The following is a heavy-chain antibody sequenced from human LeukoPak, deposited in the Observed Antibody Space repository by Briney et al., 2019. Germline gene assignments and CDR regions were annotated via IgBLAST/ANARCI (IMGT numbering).Heavy chain of an antibody. J-gene: IGHJ6*02. CDR1: GFTFSSYA. Sequence: GGSLRLSCAASGFTFSSYAMSWVRQAPGKGLEWVSAISGSGGSTYYADSVKGRFTISRDNSKNTLYLQMNSLRAEDTAVYYCXXXXXXXXPNYYYYGMDVWGQGTTVTVSS. CDR2: ISGSGGST. CDR3: XXXXXXXXPNYYYYGMDV. V-gene: IGHV3-23*01.